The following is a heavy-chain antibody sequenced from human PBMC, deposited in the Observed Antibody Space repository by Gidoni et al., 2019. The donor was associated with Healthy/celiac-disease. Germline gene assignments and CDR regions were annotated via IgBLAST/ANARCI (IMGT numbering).Heavy chain of an antibody. V-gene: IGHV4-4*02. J-gene: IGHJ4*02. CDR1: GGSISSSNW. Sequence: QVQLQESGPGLVKPSGTLSLPCAVSGGSISSSNWWSWVRQPPGKGLEWIGEIYHSGSTNYNPSLKSRVTISVDKSKNQFSLKLSSVTAADTAVYYCARVGAGRDGYNRVDYWGQGTLVTVSS. D-gene: IGHD5-12*01. CDR3: ARVGAGRDGYNRVDY. CDR2: IYHSGST.